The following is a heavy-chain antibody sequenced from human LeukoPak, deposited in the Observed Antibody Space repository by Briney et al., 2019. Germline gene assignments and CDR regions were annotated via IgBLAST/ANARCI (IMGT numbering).Heavy chain of an antibody. CDR2: INYSGST. D-gene: IGHD2/OR15-2a*01. CDR3: ARGSLYYSDSNTYHYYFDS. Sequence: SETLSLTCAVYGGSLSGYFWSWIRQPPGKGLEWIGEINYSGSTIYNPSLTSQVTMSVDTSKNQISLQLTSVTAADTSVYYCARGSLYYSDSNTYHYYFDSWGQGTLVTVSS. V-gene: IGHV4-34*01. CDR1: GGSLSGYF. J-gene: IGHJ4*02.